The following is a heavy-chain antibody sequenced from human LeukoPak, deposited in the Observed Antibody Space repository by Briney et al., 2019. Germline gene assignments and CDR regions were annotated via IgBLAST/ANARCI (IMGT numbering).Heavy chain of an antibody. D-gene: IGHD3-22*01. CDR3: ALQNDSSPFDY. CDR2: IYSGGST. V-gene: IGHV3-53*01. CDR1: GFTVSSNY. Sequence: GGSLRLSCPASGFTVSSNYMSWVRQAPGRGLEWVSVIYSGGSTDYADSVKGRFTISRDNSKNTLYLQMNRLRAEDTAVYYCALQNDSSPFDYWGQGTLVTVSS. J-gene: IGHJ4*02.